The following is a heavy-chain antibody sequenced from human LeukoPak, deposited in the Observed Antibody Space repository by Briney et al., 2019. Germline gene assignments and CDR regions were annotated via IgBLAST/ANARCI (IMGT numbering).Heavy chain of an antibody. CDR3: ARDGDYGSGSQDPLPIDY. J-gene: IGHJ4*02. CDR2: ISAYNGNT. D-gene: IGHD3-10*01. Sequence: ASVKVSCKASGDTFTSYGISWVRQAPGQGLEWMGWISAYNGNTNYAQKLQGRVTMTTDTSTSTAYMELRSLRSDDTAVYYCARDGDYGSGSQDPLPIDYWGQGTLVTVSS. V-gene: IGHV1-18*01. CDR1: GDTFTSYG.